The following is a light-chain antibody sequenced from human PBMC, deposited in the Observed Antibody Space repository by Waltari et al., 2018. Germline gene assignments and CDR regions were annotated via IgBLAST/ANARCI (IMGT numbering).Light chain of an antibody. CDR2: GAS. Sequence: IVFTPSPGTLSLSPGERATLSCRTSQSVSRSLAWYQQKPGQAPKLLIYGASTRATGIPDRFTGSGSGTDFSLTISSLEPEDFAMYFCQHYVSLPATFGQGTKVEIK. CDR1: QSVSRS. V-gene: IGKV3-20*01. J-gene: IGKJ1*01. CDR3: QHYVSLPAT.